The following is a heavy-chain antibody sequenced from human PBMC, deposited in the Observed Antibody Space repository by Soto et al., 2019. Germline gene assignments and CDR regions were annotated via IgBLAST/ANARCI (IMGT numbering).Heavy chain of an antibody. CDR1: GFTFSKYG. J-gene: IGHJ4*02. CDR2: IWYDGNNK. V-gene: IGHV3-33*01. CDR3: ARGLHSLFDY. D-gene: IGHD2-21*01. Sequence: VGSLRLSCAASGFTFSKYGMHWVRQAPGKGLEWVAVIWYDGNNKYYADSVKGRFTISRDNSNNTLYVQMTSLRAEDTAVYYCARGLHSLFDYWGQGTLVTVSS.